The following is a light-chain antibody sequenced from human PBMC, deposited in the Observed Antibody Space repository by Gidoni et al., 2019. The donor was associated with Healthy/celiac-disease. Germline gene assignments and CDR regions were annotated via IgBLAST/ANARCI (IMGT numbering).Light chain of an antibody. V-gene: IGKV1-39*01. CDR3: QQSYSTPYT. CDR2: AAS. Sequence: DIQMTQSPSSLYASVRDTVTITCRASQSISSYVNLYQQKPGKAPKLLIYAASSLQSGVPSRFSGSGSGTDFTLTISSLQPEDFATYYCQQSYSTPYTFGQXTKLEIK. J-gene: IGKJ2*01. CDR1: QSISSY.